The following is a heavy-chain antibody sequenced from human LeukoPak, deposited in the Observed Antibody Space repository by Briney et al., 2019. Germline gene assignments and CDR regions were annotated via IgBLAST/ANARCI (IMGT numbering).Heavy chain of an antibody. J-gene: IGHJ4*02. Sequence: GGSLRLSCVASGFTFSGYWMSWVRQAPGKGLEWVANIKEDGSEKYYADSVKGRFTISRDNSKNTLYLQMNSLRAEDTAVYYCAKAVEMATINYFDYWGQGTLVTVSS. CDR2: IKEDGSEK. CDR1: GFTFSGYW. V-gene: IGHV3-7*02. CDR3: AKAVEMATINYFDY. D-gene: IGHD5-24*01.